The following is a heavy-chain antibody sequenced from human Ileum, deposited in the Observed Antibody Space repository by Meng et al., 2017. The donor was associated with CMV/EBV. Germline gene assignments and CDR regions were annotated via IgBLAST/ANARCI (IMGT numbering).Heavy chain of an antibody. CDR2: IFPRDSDT. J-gene: IGHJ3*02. V-gene: IGHV5-51*01. D-gene: IGHD4-23*01. CDR1: GYNFVSYW. CDR3: VRGNDAFHI. Sequence: GESLKISCKASGYNFVSYWIGWVRQTPGKGLEWMGIIFPRDSDTRYSPSFQGQVTISADRSITTAYLQWSSLKASDSAIYYCVRGNDAFHIWGQGTMVTVSS.